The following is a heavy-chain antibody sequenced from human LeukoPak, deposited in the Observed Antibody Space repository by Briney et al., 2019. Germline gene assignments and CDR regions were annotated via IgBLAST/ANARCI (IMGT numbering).Heavy chain of an antibody. Sequence: PGGSLRLSCEGSGFIFGDHALSWVRQAPGKGLEWIGEINHSGSTNYNPSLKSRVTISVDTSKNQFSLKLSSVTAADTAVYYCARIYGRGAFDIWGQGTMVTVSS. J-gene: IGHJ3*02. D-gene: IGHD5-12*01. CDR1: GFIFGDHA. CDR3: ARIYGRGAFDI. V-gene: IGHV4-34*01. CDR2: INHSGST.